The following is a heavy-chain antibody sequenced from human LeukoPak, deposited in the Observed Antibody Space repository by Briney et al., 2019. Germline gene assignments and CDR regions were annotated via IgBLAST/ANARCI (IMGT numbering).Heavy chain of an antibody. CDR1: GDSSSNSLYY. CDR2: IDYSGST. J-gene: IGHJ4*02. CDR3: ARAGIAAAGPYGGYYFDY. V-gene: IGHV4-39*01. Sequence: PSETLSLTCSVSGDSSSNSLYYWGWVRQPPGKGLEWIGTIDYSGSTYYNPSLKSRATISIDTSKNQFSLKLNSVTAADTAVYYCARAGIAAAGPYGGYYFDYWGQGTPVTVSS. D-gene: IGHD6-13*01.